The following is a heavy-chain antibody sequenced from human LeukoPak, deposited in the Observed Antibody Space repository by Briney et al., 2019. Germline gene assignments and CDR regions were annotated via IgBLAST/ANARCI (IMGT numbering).Heavy chain of an antibody. Sequence: ASVKVSCEASGYTFTSYGISWVRQAPGQGLEWMGWISAYNGNTNHAQRLQGRVTMTTDTSTSTAYMELRSLRSGDTAVCYCARADFWSGRNFDYWGQGTLVTVSS. V-gene: IGHV1-18*01. CDR3: ARADFWSGRNFDY. J-gene: IGHJ4*02. CDR2: ISAYNGNT. CDR1: GYTFTSYG. D-gene: IGHD3-3*01.